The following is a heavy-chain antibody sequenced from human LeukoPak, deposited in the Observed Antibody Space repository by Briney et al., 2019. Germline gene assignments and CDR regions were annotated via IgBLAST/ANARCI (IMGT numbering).Heavy chain of an antibody. Sequence: GGSLRLSCAASGFTFRNYAMNWVRQTPGKELEWVSYISSSSSTKYYADSVKGRFTISRDNPKNSLFLQMSSLRDEDTAVYFCARDRGFGEMDYWGQGTLVTVSS. CDR2: ISSSSSTK. J-gene: IGHJ4*02. CDR3: ARDRGFGEMDY. V-gene: IGHV3-48*02. D-gene: IGHD3-10*01. CDR1: GFTFRNYA.